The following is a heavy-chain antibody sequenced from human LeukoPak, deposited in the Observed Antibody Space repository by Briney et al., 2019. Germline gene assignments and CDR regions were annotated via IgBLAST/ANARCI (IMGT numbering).Heavy chain of an antibody. CDR3: ARASWVDIVVVPAVFDY. CDR2: INPNSGGT. CDR1: GYTFTGYY. Sequence: ASVKVSCKASGYTFTGYYMHWVRQAPGQGLEWMGWINPNSGGTNYAQKFQGRVTMTRDTSIGTAYMELSRLRSDDTAVYYCARASWVDIVVVPAVFDYWGQGTLVTVSS. D-gene: IGHD2-2*03. V-gene: IGHV1-2*02. J-gene: IGHJ4*02.